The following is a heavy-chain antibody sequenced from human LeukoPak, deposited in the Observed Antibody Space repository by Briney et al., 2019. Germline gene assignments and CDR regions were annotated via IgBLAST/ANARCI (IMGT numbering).Heavy chain of an antibody. CDR1: GFTFSSYS. CDR3: TRDNTGWSLDP. Sequence: GGSLRLSCAASGFTFSSYSMNWVRQAPGKGLEWISYINSRSKTISYADSVKGRFTISRDNAKNSLFLQLDRLRAEDTALYYCTRDNTGWSLDPWGQGTLVTVSS. D-gene: IGHD6-19*01. J-gene: IGHJ5*02. V-gene: IGHV3-48*04. CDR2: INSRSKTI.